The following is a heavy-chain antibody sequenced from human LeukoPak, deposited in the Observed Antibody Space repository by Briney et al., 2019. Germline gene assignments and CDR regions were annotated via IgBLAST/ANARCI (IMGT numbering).Heavy chain of an antibody. D-gene: IGHD6-19*01. CDR3: ARARGSSGWYTVDYFDY. Sequence: PGGSLRLSCAASGFTVSSNYMSWVRQAPGKGLEWVSVIYSGGSTYYADSVKGRFTISRRNSKNTLYLQMNSLRAEDTAVYYCARARGSSGWYTVDYFDYWGQGTLVTVSS. CDR2: IYSGGST. V-gene: IGHV3-53*04. CDR1: GFTVSSNY. J-gene: IGHJ4*02.